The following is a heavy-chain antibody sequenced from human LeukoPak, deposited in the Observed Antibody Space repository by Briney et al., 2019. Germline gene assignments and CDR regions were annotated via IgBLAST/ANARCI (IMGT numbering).Heavy chain of an antibody. CDR2: INHGGST. CDR1: GGSSSGHY. J-gene: IGHJ4*02. CDR3: ARGRYVTTRGGAAAGFLDY. Sequence: SETLSLTCAVSGGSSSGHYWNWIRQPPGKGLEWIGEINHGGSTNYNPSLKSRVTISVDTSQKQFSLRLSSVTAADTAVYYCARGRYVTTRGGAAAGFLDYWGQGTLVTVST. V-gene: IGHV4-34*01. D-gene: IGHD6-13*01.